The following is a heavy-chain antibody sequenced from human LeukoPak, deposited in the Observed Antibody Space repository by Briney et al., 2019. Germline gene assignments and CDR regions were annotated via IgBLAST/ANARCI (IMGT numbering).Heavy chain of an antibody. V-gene: IGHV3-30*02. CDR1: GFTFSSYG. CDR3: AYSSGWYVDY. J-gene: IGHJ4*02. Sequence: GGSLRLSCAASGFTFSSYGMHWVRQAPGKGLEWVAFIRYDGSNKYYADSVKGRFTISRDNSKNTLYLQMNSLGAEDTAVYYCAYSSGWYVDYWGQGTLVTVSS. CDR2: IRYDGSNK. D-gene: IGHD6-19*01.